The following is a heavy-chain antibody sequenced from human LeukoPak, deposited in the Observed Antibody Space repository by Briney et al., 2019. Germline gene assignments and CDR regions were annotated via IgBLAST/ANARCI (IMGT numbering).Heavy chain of an antibody. D-gene: IGHD3-22*01. CDR2: ISAYNGNT. J-gene: IGHJ4*02. V-gene: IGHV1-18*01. CDR1: GHTFTSYG. Sequence: GASVKVSCKASGHTFTSYGISWVRQAPGQGLEWMGWISAYNGNTNYAQKLQGRVTMTTDTSTSTAYMELRSLRSDDTAVYYCATSGSSSGYYYAHFGYWGQGTLVTVSS. CDR3: ATSGSSSGYYYAHFGY.